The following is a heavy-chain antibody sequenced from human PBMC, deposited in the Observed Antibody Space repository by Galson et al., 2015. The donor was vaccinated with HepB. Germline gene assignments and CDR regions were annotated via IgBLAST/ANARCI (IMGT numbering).Heavy chain of an antibody. CDR2: ISSSSSTI. J-gene: IGHJ5*02. Sequence: SLRLSCAASGFAFSSYSMNWVRQAPGKGLEWVSYISSSSSTIYYADSVKGRFTISRDNAKNSLYLQMNSLRAEDTAVYYCAQQLGGWFDPWGQGTLVTVSS. D-gene: IGHD6-13*01. CDR3: AQQLGGWFDP. V-gene: IGHV3-48*01. CDR1: GFAFSSYS.